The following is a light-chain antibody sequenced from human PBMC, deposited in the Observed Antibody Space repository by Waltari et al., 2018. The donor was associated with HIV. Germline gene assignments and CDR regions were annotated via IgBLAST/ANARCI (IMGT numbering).Light chain of an antibody. CDR1: QNINSL. CDR3: QQSYGTPPVT. J-gene: IGKJ1*01. Sequence: DIQMTQSPSSLSASVGDRVTITCRASQNINSLLNWYQQRPGKAPKLRIYGASNLQSGVPSRFSGSGSGTDFTLTISSLHPEDFATYYCQQSYGTPPVTFGQGTRVEI. V-gene: IGKV1-39*01. CDR2: GAS.